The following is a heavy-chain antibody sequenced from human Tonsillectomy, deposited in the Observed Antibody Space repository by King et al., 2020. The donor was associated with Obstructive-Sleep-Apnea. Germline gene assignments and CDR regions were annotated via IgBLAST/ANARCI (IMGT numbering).Heavy chain of an antibody. V-gene: IGHV3-73*01. CDR3: TRRGVGTTGFDY. Sequence: VQLAESGGGLVQPGGSLKLSCAASGFTFSGSAMHWVRQASGKGLEWVGRIRSKANSYATAYAASVKGRFTISRDDSKNTAYLQMNSLKTEDTAVYYCTRRGVGTTGFDYWGQGTLVTVSS. CDR2: IRSKANSYAT. J-gene: IGHJ4*02. CDR1: GFTFSGSA. D-gene: IGHD1-26*01.